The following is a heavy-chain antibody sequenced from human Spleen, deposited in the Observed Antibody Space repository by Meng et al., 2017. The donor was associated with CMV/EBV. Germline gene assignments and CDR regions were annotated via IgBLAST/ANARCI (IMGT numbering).Heavy chain of an antibody. CDR1: GGSFSGYY. Sequence: GSLRLSCAVYGGSFSGYYWSWIRQPPGKGLEWIGEINHSGSTNYNPSLKSRVTISVDTSKNQFSLKLSSVTAADTAVYYCARKSGSPFDYWGQGTRVTVSS. CDR2: INHSGST. CDR3: ARKSGSPFDY. D-gene: IGHD1-26*01. J-gene: IGHJ4*02. V-gene: IGHV4-34*01.